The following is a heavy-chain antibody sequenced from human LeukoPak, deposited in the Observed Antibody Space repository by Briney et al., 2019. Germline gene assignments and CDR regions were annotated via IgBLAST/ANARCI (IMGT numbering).Heavy chain of an antibody. CDR1: GFPFSTYG. J-gene: IGHJ4*02. D-gene: IGHD3-10*01. V-gene: IGHV3-23*05. Sequence: GGSLRLSCGASGFPFSTYGMTWVRQAPGKGPEWVSGIDGSGYTTKYADSVKGRFTIYRDNSKNTLYLQMNSLRAEDTAVYYCARVRGAGIPDYWGQGTLVTVSS. CDR2: IDGSGYTT. CDR3: ARVRGAGIPDY.